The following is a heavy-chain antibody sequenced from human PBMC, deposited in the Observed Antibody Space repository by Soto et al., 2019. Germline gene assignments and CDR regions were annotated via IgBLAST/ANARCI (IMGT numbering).Heavy chain of an antibody. CDR2: ISAYNGNT. J-gene: IGHJ6*02. V-gene: IGHV1-18*01. CDR1: GYTFTSYG. Sequence: ASVKVSCKASGYTFTSYGISWVRQAPGQGLEWMGWISAYNGNTNYAQKLQGRVTMTTDTSTSTAYLELRSLRSDDTAVYFCARGSVGYYYYFGLDVWGQGTTVTVSS. CDR3: ARGSVGYYYYFGLDV.